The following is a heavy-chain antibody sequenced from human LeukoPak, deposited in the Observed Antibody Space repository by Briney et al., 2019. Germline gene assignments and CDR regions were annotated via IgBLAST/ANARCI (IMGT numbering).Heavy chain of an antibody. CDR2: ISYDGSNK. CDR3: AKDRGAADHFYYYYYGMDV. CDR1: GFTFSSYA. J-gene: IGHJ6*02. Sequence: GGSLRLSCAASGFTFSSYAMHWVRQAPGKGLEWVAVISYDGSNKYYADSVKGRFTISRDNSKNTLYLQMNSLRAEDTAVYYCAKDRGAADHFYYYYYGMDVWGQGTTVTVSS. D-gene: IGHD3-10*01. V-gene: IGHV3-30*04.